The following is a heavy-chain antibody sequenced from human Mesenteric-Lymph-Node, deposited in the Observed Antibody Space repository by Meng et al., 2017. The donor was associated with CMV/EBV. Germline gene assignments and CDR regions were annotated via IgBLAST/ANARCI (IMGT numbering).Heavy chain of an antibody. J-gene: IGHJ4*02. D-gene: IGHD3-9*01. CDR2: INHSGST. CDR1: GGSFSGYY. V-gene: IGHV4-34*01. CDR3: ARGSSYDILTGYFDY. Sequence: QGQVHQGGEGLLKPSESLSVTCAVYGGSFSGYYWNWIRQSPEKGLEWIGEINHSGSTTYNPSFTSRIIISVDTSTNQISLNMSSVTAADTAVYYCARGSSYDILTGYFDYWGQGALVTVSS.